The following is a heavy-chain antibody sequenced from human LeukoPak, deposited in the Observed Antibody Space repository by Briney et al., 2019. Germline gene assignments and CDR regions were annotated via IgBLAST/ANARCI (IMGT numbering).Heavy chain of an antibody. J-gene: IGHJ4*02. CDR2: IYYSGSN. CDR1: GGSISSYY. Sequence: PSETLSLTCTVSGGSISSYYWSWIRQPPGKGLEWIGYIYYSGSNNYNPSLKSRVTISVDTSKNQFSLKLSSVTAADTAVYYCARLSPGGLLGAWGQGTLVTVSS. CDR3: ARLSPGGLLGA. V-gene: IGHV4-59*08. D-gene: IGHD3-16*01.